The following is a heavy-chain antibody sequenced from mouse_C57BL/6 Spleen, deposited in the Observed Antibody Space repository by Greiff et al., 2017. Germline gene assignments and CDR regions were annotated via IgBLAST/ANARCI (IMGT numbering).Heavy chain of an antibody. J-gene: IGHJ4*01. CDR2: IDTNSGGT. D-gene: IGHD1-2*01. V-gene: IGHV1-72*01. CDR3: ARFIAIPYYAMDY. Sequence: QVQLQQPGAELVKPGASVKLSCKASGYTFTSYWMHWVKQRPGRGLEWIGRIDTNSGGTKYNEKFKSKATLTVDKPSSTAYMQLSSLTSEDSAVYYCARFIAIPYYAMDYWGQGTSVTVSS. CDR1: GYTFTSYW.